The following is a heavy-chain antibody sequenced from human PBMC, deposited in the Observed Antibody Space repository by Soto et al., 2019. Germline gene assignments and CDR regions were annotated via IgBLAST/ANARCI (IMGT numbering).Heavy chain of an antibody. CDR2: IRYGGNT. Sequence: QLQLQESGPGLVKPSETLSLTCAVSGGSISSSNFYWGWFRQPPGKGLGWIGSIRYGGNTYYNPSLESRVTISVDTSKNQFSVNLSFVTATDTAVYYCAKDASCYSCGAWGQGALVTVSS. CDR3: AKDASCYSCGA. J-gene: IGHJ4*02. V-gene: IGHV4-39*01. CDR1: GGSISSSNFY. D-gene: IGHD2-15*01.